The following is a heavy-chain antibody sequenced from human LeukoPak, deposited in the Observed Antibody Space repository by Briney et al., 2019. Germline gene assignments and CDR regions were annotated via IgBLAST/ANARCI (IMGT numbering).Heavy chain of an antibody. V-gene: IGHV1-46*01. CDR1: GYTFTGYY. D-gene: IGHD1-20*01. J-gene: IGHJ6*03. Sequence: GASVKVSCKASGYTFTGYYMHWVRQAPGQGLEWMGIINPSGGSTSYAQKFQGRVTMTRDMSTSTVYMELSSLRSEDTAVYYCARDRVSITGTETSQGYYYYYMDVWGKGTTVTVSS. CDR3: ARDRVSITGTETSQGYYYYYMDV. CDR2: INPSGGST.